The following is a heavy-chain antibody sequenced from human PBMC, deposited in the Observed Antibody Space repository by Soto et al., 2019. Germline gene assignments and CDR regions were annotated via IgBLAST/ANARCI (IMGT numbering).Heavy chain of an antibody. J-gene: IGHJ4*02. D-gene: IGHD3-10*01. CDR1: GGSISSYY. CDR2: IYYSGST. CDR3: ARHENTYYYGSGSHFDY. V-gene: IGHV4-59*08. Sequence: QVQLQESGPGLVKPSETLSLTCTVSGGSISSYYWSWIRQPPGKGLEWIGYIYYSGSTNYNPSLTGLVTISVDTSMNQFSLNLSSVTAAVTAVYYWARHENTYYYGSGSHFDYWGQGTLVTVSS.